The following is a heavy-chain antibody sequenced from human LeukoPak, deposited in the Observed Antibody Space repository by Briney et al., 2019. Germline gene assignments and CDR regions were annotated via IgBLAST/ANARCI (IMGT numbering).Heavy chain of an antibody. CDR1: GYTFTIYG. CDR2: ISDYNGNT. V-gene: IGHV1-18*01. Sequence: ASVKDSCKASGYTFTIYGISCGRPTPGQGRGRMGWISDYNGNTNYAQKLQGRVTMTPDTYTSTDYMELRSLRSDDTAVYYCARCASVTSCPYTWFDPWGQGTLVTVSS. J-gene: IGHJ5*02. D-gene: IGHD2-2*01. CDR3: ARCASVTSCPYTWFDP.